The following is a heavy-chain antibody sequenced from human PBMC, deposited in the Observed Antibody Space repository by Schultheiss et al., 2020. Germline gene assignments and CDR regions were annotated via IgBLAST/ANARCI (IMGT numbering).Heavy chain of an antibody. J-gene: IGHJ4*02. CDR1: GGSISSGGYY. CDR3: ARDRITMVRGTDY. V-gene: IGHV4-39*07. D-gene: IGHD3-10*01. Sequence: SETLSLTCAVSGGSISSGGYYWGWIRQPPGKGLKWIGSIYHSGSTYYNPSLKSRVTISVDTSKNQFSLKLSSVTAADTAVYYCARDRITMVRGTDYWGQGTLVTVSS. CDR2: IYHSGST.